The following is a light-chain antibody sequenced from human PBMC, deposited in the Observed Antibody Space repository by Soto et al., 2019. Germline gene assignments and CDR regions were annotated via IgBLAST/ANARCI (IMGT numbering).Light chain of an antibody. CDR1: QSISSY. Sequence: DIQMTQSPSSLSASVGDRVTITCRASQSISSYLNWYRQKPGKAPELLIYAASSLQSGVPSRFSGSGAGTDFTRTISSLQRENFATYYCQQSYSIPPTFGPGTKVDIK. CDR2: AAS. V-gene: IGKV1-39*01. J-gene: IGKJ3*01. CDR3: QQSYSIPPT.